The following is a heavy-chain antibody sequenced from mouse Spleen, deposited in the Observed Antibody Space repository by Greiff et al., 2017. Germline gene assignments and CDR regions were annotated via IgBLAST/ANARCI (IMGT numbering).Heavy chain of an antibody. V-gene: IGHV5-4*01. D-gene: IGHD2-3*01. CDR1: GFTFSSYA. CDR2: ISDGGSYT. Sequence: EVRLVESGGGLVKPGGSLKLSCAASGFTFSSYAMSWVRQTPEKRLEWVATISDGGSYTYYPDNVKGRFTISRDNAKNNLYLQMSHLKSEDTAMYYCARDPFYDGHDRYAMDYWGQGTSVTVSS. CDR3: ARDPFYDGHDRYAMDY. J-gene: IGHJ4*01.